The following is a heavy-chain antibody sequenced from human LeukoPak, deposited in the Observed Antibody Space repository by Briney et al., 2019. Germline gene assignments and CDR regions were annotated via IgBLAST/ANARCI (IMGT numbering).Heavy chain of an antibody. CDR2: IYYSGST. Sequence: SETLSLTCPVAGGSISSRRYYWVWIRQPPGKGLEGIGRIYYSGSTYYTPWLKSRVTISVDTSKNQFSLKLSCVNAADTAVYYCARTYREEGGCADSWGQGTLVTVSS. J-gene: IGHJ5*01. CDR1: GGSISSRRYY. CDR3: ARTYREEGGCADS. V-gene: IGHV4-39*01. D-gene: IGHD1-26*01.